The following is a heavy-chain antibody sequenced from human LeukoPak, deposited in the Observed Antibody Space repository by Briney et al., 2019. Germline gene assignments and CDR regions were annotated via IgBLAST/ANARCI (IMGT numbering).Heavy chain of an antibody. J-gene: IGHJ4*02. CDR1: GDSVSSNIAA. CDR2: TYYKSKWYN. D-gene: IGHD3-22*01. V-gene: IGHV6-1*01. Sequence: SQTLSLTCAISGDSVSSNIAAWHWIRQSPSRGLEWLGRTYYKSKWYNDYAVSVKSRITFNPDTSENQFSLHLNSVTPEDTAVYYCARDGELTYQYDSSGGFDYWGQGTLVTVSS. CDR3: ARDGELTYQYDSSGGFDY.